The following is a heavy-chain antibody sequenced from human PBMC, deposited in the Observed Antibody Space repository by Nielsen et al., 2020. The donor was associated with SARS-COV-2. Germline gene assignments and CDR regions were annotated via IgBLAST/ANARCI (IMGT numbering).Heavy chain of an antibody. CDR2: ISYDGSNK. D-gene: IGHD3-10*01. J-gene: IGHJ6*02. V-gene: IGHV3-30-3*01. Sequence: GESLKISCAASGFTFSSYAMHWVRQAPGKGLEWVAVISYDGSNKYYADSVKGRFTISRDNSKNTLYLQMNSLRAEDTAVYYCARENMVREYYYYGMDVWGQGTTVTVSS. CDR3: ARENMVREYYYYGMDV. CDR1: GFTFSSYA.